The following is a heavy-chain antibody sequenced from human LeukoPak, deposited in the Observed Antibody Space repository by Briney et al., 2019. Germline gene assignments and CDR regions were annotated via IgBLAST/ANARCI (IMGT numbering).Heavy chain of an antibody. CDR1: GGSFSDYY. CDR2: INHSGST. V-gene: IGHV4-34*01. CDR3: AREVDDYVWGSYRYIYAFDI. J-gene: IGHJ3*02. D-gene: IGHD3-16*02. Sequence: SETLSLTCAVYGGSFSDYYWSWIRQPPGKGLEWIGEINHSGSTNYNPSLKSRVTISVDTSKNQFSLKLSSVTAADTAVYYCAREVDDYVWGSYRYIYAFDIWGQGTMVTVSS.